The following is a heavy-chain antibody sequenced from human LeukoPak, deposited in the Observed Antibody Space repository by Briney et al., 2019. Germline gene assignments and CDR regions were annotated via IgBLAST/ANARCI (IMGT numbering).Heavy chain of an antibody. J-gene: IGHJ5*02. CDR2: INPNSGCT. V-gene: IGHV1-2*02. D-gene: IGHD3-10*01. CDR3: ARAVTMVRGVIKVKRFDP. CDR1: GYTFTGYY. Sequence: GASVKVSCKASGYTFTGYYMHWVRQAPGQGLEWMGWINPNSGCTNYAQKFQRRVTMTRDKSISTAYMELSRLRSDDTAVYYCARAVTMVRGVIKVKRFDPWGQGTLVTVSS.